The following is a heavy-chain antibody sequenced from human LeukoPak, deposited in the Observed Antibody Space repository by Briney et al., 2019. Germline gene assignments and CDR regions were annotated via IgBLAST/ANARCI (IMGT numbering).Heavy chain of an antibody. J-gene: IGHJ3*02. V-gene: IGHV5-10-1*01. CDR3: AVPTHFRFGESIVGAFDI. Sequence: GGSLKISSKGSGVTLSRFSINWGRQTPGERLEWGGGVDPSDSYTNYSPSFQGHVTISADKSISTAYLQWSSLKASDTAMYYCAVPTHFRFGESIVGAFDIWGQGTMVTVSS. D-gene: IGHD3-10*01. CDR1: GVTLSRFS. CDR2: VDPSDSYT.